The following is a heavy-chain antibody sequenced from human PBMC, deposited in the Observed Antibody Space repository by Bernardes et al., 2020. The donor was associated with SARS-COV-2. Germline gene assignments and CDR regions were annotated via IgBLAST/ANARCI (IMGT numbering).Heavy chain of an antibody. CDR1: GFTFSSYW. D-gene: IGHD5-18*01. V-gene: IGHV3-7*01. CDR3: TKHVKTAMVDY. J-gene: IGHJ4*02. CDR2: IKHDGSDK. Sequence: GGSLRLSCAASGFTFSSYWMSWVRQSPGKGLEWVSNIKHDGSDKYYLYSVKGRFTISRDNAKNSLYQQMNSLRAEDTAVYYCTKHVKTAMVDYWGQGTLVTVTS.